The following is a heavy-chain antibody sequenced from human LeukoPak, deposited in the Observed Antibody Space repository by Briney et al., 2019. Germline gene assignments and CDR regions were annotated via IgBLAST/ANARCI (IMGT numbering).Heavy chain of an antibody. V-gene: IGHV1-46*01. CDR3: ARDGLRGAFDI. D-gene: IGHD3-10*01. CDR1: GYTFTSNY. CDR2: ISPSGGST. Sequence: ASVKVSCKAFGYTFTSNYMHWVRQAPGQGPEWMGVISPSGGSTTYAQKFQGRVTLTRDMSTSTDYLELSSLRSEDTAVYYCARDGLRGAFDIWGQGTMVTVSS. J-gene: IGHJ3*02.